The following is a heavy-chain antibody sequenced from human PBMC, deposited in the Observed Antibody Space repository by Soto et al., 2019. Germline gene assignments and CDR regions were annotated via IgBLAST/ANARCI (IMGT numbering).Heavy chain of an antibody. CDR2: INPNSGGT. V-gene: IGHV1-2*04. Sequence: ASVKVSCKASGYTFTGYYMHWVRQAPGQGLEWMGWINPNSGGTNYAQKFQGWVTMTRDTSISTAYMELSRLRSDDTAVYYCARSPMSAQKNYYYYYMDVWGKGTTVTVSS. J-gene: IGHJ6*03. CDR3: ARSPMSAQKNYYYYYMDV. CDR1: GYTFTGYY.